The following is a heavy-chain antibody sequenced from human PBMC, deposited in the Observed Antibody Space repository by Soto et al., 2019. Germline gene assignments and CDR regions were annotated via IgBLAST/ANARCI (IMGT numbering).Heavy chain of an antibody. V-gene: IGHV4-59*08. CDR2: IYYSGST. CDR1: GGSISSYY. Sequence: SETLSLTCTVSGGSISSYYWSWIRQPPGKGLEWIGYIYYSGSTNYNPSLKSRVTISVDTSKNQFSLKLSSVTAADTAVYYCARLRATTYDKGVAAAGTGYYYYYYMDVWGKGTTVTVSS. J-gene: IGHJ6*03. CDR3: ARLRATTYDKGVAAAGTGYYYYYYMDV. D-gene: IGHD6-13*01.